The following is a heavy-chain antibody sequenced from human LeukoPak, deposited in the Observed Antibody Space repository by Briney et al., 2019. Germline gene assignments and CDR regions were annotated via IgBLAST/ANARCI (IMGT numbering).Heavy chain of an antibody. CDR2: ISWNSGSI. D-gene: IGHD3-3*01. CDR3: ARTPSFLEWLYDY. V-gene: IGHV3-9*01. CDR1: GFTFDDYA. J-gene: IGHJ4*02. Sequence: GGSLRLSCAASGFTFDDYAMHWVRQAPGKGLEWVSGISWNSGSIGYADPVKGRFTISRDNAKNSLYLQMNSLRAEDTALYYCARTPSFLEWLYDYWGQGTLVNVSS.